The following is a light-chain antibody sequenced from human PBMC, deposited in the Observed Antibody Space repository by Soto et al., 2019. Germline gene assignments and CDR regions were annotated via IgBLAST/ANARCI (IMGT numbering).Light chain of an antibody. Sequence: QSVLTQPASVSGSPGQSIAISCTGTTSDVGGYNHVSWYQQHPGKAPKLMIYEVSDRPSGVPNRFSGSKSGSTASLTISGLQAEDEADYYCSSYTSSRAGVFGGGTKVTVL. J-gene: IGLJ3*02. V-gene: IGLV2-14*01. CDR1: TSDVGGYNH. CDR2: EVS. CDR3: SSYTSSRAGV.